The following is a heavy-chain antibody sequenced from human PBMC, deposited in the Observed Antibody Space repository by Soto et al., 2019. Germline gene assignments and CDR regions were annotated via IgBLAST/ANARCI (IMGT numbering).Heavy chain of an antibody. CDR3: ARGLVIRPYYYHGMDV. J-gene: IGHJ6*02. Sequence: PSETLSLTCTVSGGSISSGDYFWSWIRQSPGKGLEWIGYISSIGSTYYNPSLKSRVSVSRDTSKNQFSLKLSSVTTTDTAVYYCARGLVIRPYYYHGMDVWGQVTTVSVS. V-gene: IGHV4-30-4*01. CDR2: ISSIGST. CDR1: GGSISSGDYF. D-gene: IGHD3-9*01.